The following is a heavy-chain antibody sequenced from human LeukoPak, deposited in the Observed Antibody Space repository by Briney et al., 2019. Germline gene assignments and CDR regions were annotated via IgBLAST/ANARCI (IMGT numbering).Heavy chain of an antibody. CDR3: ARGLLGWFDP. CDR1: GFTFSNYA. CDR2: ISGSGGST. J-gene: IGHJ5*02. Sequence: GGSLRLSCAASGFTFSNYAMSWVRQAPGEGLEWVSAISGSGGSTYYADSVKGRFTISRDNSRITLYLQMNSLRADDTAVYYCARGLLGWFDPWGQGTLVTVSS. V-gene: IGHV3-23*01.